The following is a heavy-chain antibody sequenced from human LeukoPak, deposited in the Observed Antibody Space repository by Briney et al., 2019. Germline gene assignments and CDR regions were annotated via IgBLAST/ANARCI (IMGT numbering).Heavy chain of an antibody. CDR3: ASFYGSGSYPPYGMDA. Sequence: GGSLRLSCAASGFTVSSNYMSWVRQAPGKGLEWVSVIYSGGSTYYADSVKGRFTISRDNSKNTLYLQMNSLRAEDTAVYYCASFYGSGSYPPYGMDAWGQGTTVTVSS. D-gene: IGHD3-10*01. CDR2: IYSGGST. CDR1: GFTVSSNY. V-gene: IGHV3-66*01. J-gene: IGHJ6*02.